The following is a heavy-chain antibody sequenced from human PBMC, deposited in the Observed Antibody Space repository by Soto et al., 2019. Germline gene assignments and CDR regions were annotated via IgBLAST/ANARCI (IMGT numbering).Heavy chain of an antibody. Sequence: GESLKISWKGSGYSFTSYWISWVRQMPGKGLEWMGRIDPSDSYTNYSPSFQGHVTISADKSISTAYLQWSSLKASDTAMYYCASLKEGIATRPDYYYYGIDVWGQGTTVTVSS. V-gene: IGHV5-10-1*01. CDR3: ASLKEGIATRPDYYYYGIDV. CDR1: GYSFTSYW. CDR2: IDPSDSYT. J-gene: IGHJ6*02. D-gene: IGHD6-6*01.